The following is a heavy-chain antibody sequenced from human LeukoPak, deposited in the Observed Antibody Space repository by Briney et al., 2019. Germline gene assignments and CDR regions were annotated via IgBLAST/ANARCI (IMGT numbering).Heavy chain of an antibody. CDR1: GYTFTGYY. V-gene: IGHV1-2*06. CDR3: ARPHDYVWGSYLPDAFDI. Sequence: ASVKVSCKASGYTFTGYYMHWVRQAPGQGLEWMGRINPNSGGTNYAQKFQGRVTMTRDTSISTAYMELSRLRSDDTAVYYCARPHDYVWGSYLPDAFDIWGQGTMVTVSS. CDR2: INPNSGGT. J-gene: IGHJ3*02. D-gene: IGHD3-16*02.